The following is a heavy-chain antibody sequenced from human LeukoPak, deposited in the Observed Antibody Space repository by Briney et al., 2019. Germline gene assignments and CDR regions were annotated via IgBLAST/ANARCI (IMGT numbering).Heavy chain of an antibody. D-gene: IGHD2-21*01. CDR1: GFAFNNYA. CDR3: AKSDCGTIGCKLLNY. J-gene: IGHJ4*02. V-gene: IGHV3-23*01. Sequence: GGSLRLSCAASGFAFNNYAMSWVRQAPGKGLEWVSAISGDGDATKYADSVKGRFTISRDNSKNTLSLQMNSLRVEDTAVYYCAKSDCGTIGCKLLNYWGRGTLVTVSS. CDR2: ISGDGDAT.